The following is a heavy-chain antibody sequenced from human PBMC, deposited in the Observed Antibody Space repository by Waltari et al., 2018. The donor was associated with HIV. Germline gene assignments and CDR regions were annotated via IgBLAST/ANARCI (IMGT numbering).Heavy chain of an antibody. CDR3: TRIKGTIYSSYFGMDV. J-gene: IGHJ6*02. CDR1: GGSMSSRSNDY. V-gene: IGHV4-39*01. Sequence: QLQLQESGPGLVKPSETLSLTCTVSGGSMSSRSNDYWGWIRQPPGKGLEWIGSNSYIENTDYNPSLKGRVTLSIDTSENQFSLRLNSVTATDTAVYYCTRIKGTIYSSYFGMDVWGQGTTVIVSS. D-gene: IGHD3-10*01. CDR2: NSYIENT.